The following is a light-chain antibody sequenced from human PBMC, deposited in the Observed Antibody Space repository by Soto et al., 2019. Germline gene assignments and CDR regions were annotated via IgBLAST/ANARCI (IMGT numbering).Light chain of an antibody. CDR1: QSISSW. CDR3: QHYNSYPWT. CDR2: KAS. V-gene: IGKV1-5*03. Sequence: DIQMTQSPSTLCASVGDRVTITCRASQSISSWLAWYQQKPGKAPNLLIYKASSLESGVPSRFSGSGSGTEFTLTISSLQPDDFATYYCQHYNSYPWTFGQGTKVEIK. J-gene: IGKJ1*01.